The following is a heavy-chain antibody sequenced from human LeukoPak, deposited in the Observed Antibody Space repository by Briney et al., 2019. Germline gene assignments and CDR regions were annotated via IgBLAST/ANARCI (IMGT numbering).Heavy chain of an antibody. V-gene: IGHV4-38-2*01. CDR1: GYSFTSGHY. CDR3: ARYCSSTSCILRGFDY. Sequence: PSETLSLTCSVSGYSFTSGHYWGWIRQPPGKGLEWIGNIYHTGSTHYNPSLKSRVTISVDTSKNQFSLKLSSVTAADTAVYYCARYCSSTSCILRGFDYWGQVTLVTVSS. J-gene: IGHJ4*02. D-gene: IGHD2-2*01. CDR2: IYHTGST.